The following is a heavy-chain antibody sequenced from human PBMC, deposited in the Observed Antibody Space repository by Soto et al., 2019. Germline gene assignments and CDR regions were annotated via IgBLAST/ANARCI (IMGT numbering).Heavy chain of an antibody. J-gene: IGHJ6*02. Sequence: QITLKESGPTLVKPTQTLTLTCTFSGFSLSTSGVGVAWIRQPPGKALEWLALIYWDDDKRYRPSLESRLTITKDNSKNQVVLTMTNMDSVDTATYYCAYLPCSGGSCYWFSFYGMDVWGQGTTVTVSS. CDR3: AYLPCSGGSCYWFSFYGMDV. D-gene: IGHD2-15*01. CDR2: IYWDDDK. V-gene: IGHV2-5*02. CDR1: GFSLSTSGVG.